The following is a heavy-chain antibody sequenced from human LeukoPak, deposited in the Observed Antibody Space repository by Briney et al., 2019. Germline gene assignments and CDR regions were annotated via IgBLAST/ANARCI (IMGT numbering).Heavy chain of an antibody. CDR3: AREKLWFGEFYGMDV. CDR2: ISSSSNYI. D-gene: IGHD3-10*01. Sequence: PGGSLRLSCAASGFTFSSYSMNWVRQAPGKGLEWVSSISSSSNYIYYADSVKGRFTISRDNAKNSLYLQMNSLRAEDTAVYYCAREKLWFGEFYGMDVWGQGTTVTVSS. CDR1: GFTFSSYS. J-gene: IGHJ6*02. V-gene: IGHV3-21*01.